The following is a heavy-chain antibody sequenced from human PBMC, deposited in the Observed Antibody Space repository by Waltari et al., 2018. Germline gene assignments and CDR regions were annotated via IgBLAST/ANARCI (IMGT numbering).Heavy chain of an antibody. V-gene: IGHV4-34*01. J-gene: IGHJ4*02. CDR1: GGYFSGYY. D-gene: IGHD3-10*01. CDR2: INRSGST. CDR3: ARGRRFGDRWSD. Sequence: QVQLQQWGAGLLKPSETLSLTCAVYGGYFSGYYWRGNRQPPGKGLGWFGEINRSGSTHSNPSLKSRVTIPVDTSTNQFSLKLSSVTAADTAVYYCARGRRFGDRWSDWGQGTLVTVSS.